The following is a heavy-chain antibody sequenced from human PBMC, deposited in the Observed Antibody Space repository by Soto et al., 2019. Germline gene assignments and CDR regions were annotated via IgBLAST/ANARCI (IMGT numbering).Heavy chain of an antibody. J-gene: IGHJ4*02. CDR1: GGTFSSYA. V-gene: IGHV1-69*13. CDR2: IIPIFGTA. Sequence: ASVKVSCKASGGTFSSYAISWVRQAPGQGLEWMGGIIPIFGTANYAQKFQGRVTITADESTSTAYMELSSLRSEDTAVYCCARDRGGITTAGFDYWGQGTLVTVSS. D-gene: IGHD3-22*01. CDR3: ARDRGGITTAGFDY.